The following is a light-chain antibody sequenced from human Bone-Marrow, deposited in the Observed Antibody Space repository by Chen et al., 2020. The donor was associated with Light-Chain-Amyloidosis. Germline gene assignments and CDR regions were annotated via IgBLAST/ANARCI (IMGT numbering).Light chain of an antibody. CDR2: RDT. CDR3: QSADSSGTYEVR. V-gene: IGLV3-25*03. Sequence: SYELTQPPSVSVSPGQTARITCSGDDLPTKYAYWYQQKPGQAPVLVIHRDTERPSGISARFSGSSSGTTATLTISGVQAEDEADYRCQSADSSGTYEVRFGGGTKLTVL. CDR1: DLPTKY. J-gene: IGLJ2*01.